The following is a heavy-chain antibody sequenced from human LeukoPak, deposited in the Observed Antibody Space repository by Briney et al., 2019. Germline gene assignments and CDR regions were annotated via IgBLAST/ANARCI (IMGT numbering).Heavy chain of an antibody. Sequence: AETLSLTCAVYGGSFSGYYWSWIRQPPGKGLEWIGEINHSGSTNYNPSSKSRVTISVDTSKNQFSMKLSSVTAADTAVYYCARATTSSGWTRAEYFQHWGQGTLVSVSS. CDR2: INHSGST. V-gene: IGHV4-34*01. CDR1: GGSFSGYY. D-gene: IGHD6-19*01. CDR3: ARATTSSGWTRAEYFQH. J-gene: IGHJ1*01.